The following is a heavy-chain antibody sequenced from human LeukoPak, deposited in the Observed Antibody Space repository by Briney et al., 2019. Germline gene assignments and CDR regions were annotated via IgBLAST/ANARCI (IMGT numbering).Heavy chain of an antibody. J-gene: IGHJ4*02. Sequence: SETLSLTCRVSGASVSNYYWSWIRQSPGKGLEWIGFFHYSGSTNYNPSLNSRVTTSVDTSKDQFSLKLSSVTAADTAVYYCAREIRRSSLGSYWGQGTLVTVSS. V-gene: IGHV4-59*02. CDR2: FHYSGST. CDR1: GASVSNYY. CDR3: AREIRRSSLGSY. D-gene: IGHD2-2*01.